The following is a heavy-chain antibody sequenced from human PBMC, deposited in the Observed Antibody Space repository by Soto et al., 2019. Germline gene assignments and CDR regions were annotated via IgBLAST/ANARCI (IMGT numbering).Heavy chain of an antibody. Sequence: SETLSLTCTVSGGSISSGDYYWSWIRQPPGKGLEWIGYIYYSGSTYYNPSLKSRVTISVDTSKNQFSLKLSSVTAADTAVYYCARDQYYYDSSGYSPLGYGMDVWGQGTTVTSP. CDR2: IYYSGST. V-gene: IGHV4-30-4*01. CDR1: GGSISSGDYY. CDR3: ARDQYYYDSSGYSPLGYGMDV. D-gene: IGHD3-22*01. J-gene: IGHJ6*02.